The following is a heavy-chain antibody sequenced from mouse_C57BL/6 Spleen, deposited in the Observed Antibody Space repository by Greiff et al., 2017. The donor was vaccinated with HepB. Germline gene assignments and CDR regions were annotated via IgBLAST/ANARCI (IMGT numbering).Heavy chain of an antibody. J-gene: IGHJ2*01. Sequence: QVQLQQPGTELVKPGDSVKLSCKASGYTFTSYWMHWVKQRPGQGLEWIGNINPSNGGTNYNEKFKSMATLTVDKSSITAYMQLSSLTSEDSAVYYCARRGNYYCSSRFDYWGQGTTLTVSS. CDR2: INPSNGGT. CDR1: GYTFTSYW. CDR3: ARRGNYYCSSRFDY. D-gene: IGHD1-1*01. V-gene: IGHV1-53*01.